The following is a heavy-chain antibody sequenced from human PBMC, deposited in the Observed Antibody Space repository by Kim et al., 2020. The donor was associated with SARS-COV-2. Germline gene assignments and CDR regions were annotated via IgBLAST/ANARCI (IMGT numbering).Heavy chain of an antibody. V-gene: IGHV3-23*01. CDR3: AKMLGEIGYGMDV. J-gene: IGHJ6*02. CDR2: VSGSGTST. D-gene: IGHD3-10*02. CDR1: GFTFSSYA. Sequence: GGSLRLSCAASGFTFSSYAMSWVRQAPGKGLEWVSTVSGSGTSTYYAGSVKGRFTISRDNFKNTLYLQMNSLRAEHTAIYYCAKMLGEIGYGMDVWGQGTTVTVCS.